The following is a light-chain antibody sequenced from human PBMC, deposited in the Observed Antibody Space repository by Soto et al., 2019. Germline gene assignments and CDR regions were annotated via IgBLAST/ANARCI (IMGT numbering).Light chain of an antibody. CDR3: QSYDSSLSAVV. CDR2: GNS. V-gene: IGLV1-40*01. Sequence: QSVLTQPPSVSGAPGQRVTISCTGSSSNIGAGYDVHWYQQLPGTAPKLLIYGNSNRPSGVPDRFSGSKSGTSASLAITGLQAEDEADYYCQSYDSSLSAVVFGGGTXLTVL. J-gene: IGLJ2*01. CDR1: SSNIGAGYD.